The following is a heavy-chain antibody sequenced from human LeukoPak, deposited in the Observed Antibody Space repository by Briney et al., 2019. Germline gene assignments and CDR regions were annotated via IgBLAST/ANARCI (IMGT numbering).Heavy chain of an antibody. CDR1: GGSFSRCA. V-gene: IGHV1-69*13. CDR3: ARGSGETGGYYYVY. J-gene: IGHJ4*02. D-gene: IGHD3-22*01. Sequence: SVKVSCKAFGGSFSRCAISWVRQAPGQGLEWMGGIIPIFGTANYAQKFQGRVTITADESTRTAYMELRTLRSEDTAIYYCARGSGETGGYYYVYWGRGTPVTVSS. CDR2: IIPIFGTA.